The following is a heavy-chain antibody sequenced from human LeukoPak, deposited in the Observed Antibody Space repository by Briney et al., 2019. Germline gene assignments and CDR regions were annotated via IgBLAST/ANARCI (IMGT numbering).Heavy chain of an antibody. CDR2: INSDGSST. D-gene: IGHD7-27*01. CDR3: VTDLGIGDGK. V-gene: IGHV3-74*01. CDR1: GFAFSTYA. J-gene: IGHJ4*02. Sequence: GGSLRLSCVASGFAFSTYAMHWVRQAPGKGLEYVSGINSDGSSTFYANSVKGRFTISRDNAKNTLYLQMNSLRAEDTAMYYWVTDLGIGDGKWGQGTLVTVSS.